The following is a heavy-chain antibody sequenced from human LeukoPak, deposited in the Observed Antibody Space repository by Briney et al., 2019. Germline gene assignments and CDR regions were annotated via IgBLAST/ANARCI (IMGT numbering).Heavy chain of an antibody. CDR2: INHSGST. D-gene: IGHD7-27*01. V-gene: IGHV4-34*01. Sequence: SETLSLTCAVYGGSFSGYYWSWIRQPPGKGLEWIGEINHSGSTNYNPSLKSRVTISVDSSKNQFSLKLSSVTAADTAVYYCARLQRPGDFDLWGRGTLVTVSS. CDR3: ARLQRPGDFDL. CDR1: GGSFSGYY. J-gene: IGHJ2*01.